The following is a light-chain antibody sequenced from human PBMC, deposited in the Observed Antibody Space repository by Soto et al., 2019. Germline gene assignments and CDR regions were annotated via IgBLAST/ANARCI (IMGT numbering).Light chain of an antibody. CDR2: GAS. CDR3: QRQSNWPRT. CDR1: QSVSNN. V-gene: IGKV3-15*01. Sequence: EIVLTQSPVTLSVSPGERATLSCRASQSVSNNLAWYQQKPGQAPRLHIHGASTRATGIPARFSGSGSGTEFTLTISSLQSEDFAIYYCQRQSNWPRTFGQGTKVEIK. J-gene: IGKJ1*01.